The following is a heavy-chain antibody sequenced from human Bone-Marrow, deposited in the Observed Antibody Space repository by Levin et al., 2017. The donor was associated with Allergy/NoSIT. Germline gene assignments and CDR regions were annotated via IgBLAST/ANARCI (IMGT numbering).Heavy chain of an antibody. CDR1: EFSFSSYW. CDR3: ARDRGLQIYHFYGMDV. V-gene: IGHV3-7*01. Sequence: GESLKISCAASEFSFSSYWMNWVRQAPGKGLEWVAGIKQDGSEKHYVESVKGRFTVSRDNPNNSLYLQMNSLRAEDTAVYYCARDRGLQIYHFYGMDVWGQGTTVTVSS. D-gene: IGHD4-17*01. CDR2: IKQDGSEK. J-gene: IGHJ6*02.